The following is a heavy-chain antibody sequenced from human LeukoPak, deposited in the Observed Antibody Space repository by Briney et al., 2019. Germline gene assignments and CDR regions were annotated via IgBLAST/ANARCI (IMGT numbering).Heavy chain of an antibody. CDR1: GGSITSYS. D-gene: IGHD7-27*01. Sequence: SETLSLTCTVSGGSITSYSWNWIRQPPGKGLEWIGYVYYSGSTNYNPSLKSRVTISLDTSKIHFSLKLTSVTAADTAVYYCARDRLSLGAFDIWGQGTMVTVSS. CDR3: ARDRLSLGAFDI. J-gene: IGHJ3*02. V-gene: IGHV4-59*01. CDR2: VYYSGST.